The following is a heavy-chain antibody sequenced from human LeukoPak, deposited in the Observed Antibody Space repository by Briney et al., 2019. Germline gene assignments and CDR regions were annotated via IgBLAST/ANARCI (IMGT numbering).Heavy chain of an antibody. D-gene: IGHD6-13*01. CDR3: ARGNIPGSSWYSPYDY. Sequence: GGSLRLSCAASGFTFSSYWMSWVRQAPGKGLEWVANIKRDGSEKYYVDSVKGRFTISRDNAKNPLYLQMNSLRAEDTAVYYCARGNIPGSSWYSPYDYWGQGTLVTVSS. CDR1: GFTFSSYW. CDR2: IKRDGSEK. J-gene: IGHJ4*02. V-gene: IGHV3-7*01.